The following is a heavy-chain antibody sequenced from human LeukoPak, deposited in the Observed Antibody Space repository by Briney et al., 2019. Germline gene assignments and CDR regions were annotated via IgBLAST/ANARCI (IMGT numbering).Heavy chain of an antibody. CDR1: GGSISSGGYY. CDR3: ARAAGRLFDY. V-gene: IGHV4-31*03. Sequence: SETLSVTCTVSGGSISSGGYYWSWIRQHPGKGLEWIGYIYYSGSTYYNPSLKSRVTISVDTSKNQFSLKLSSVTAADTAVYYCARAAGRLFDYWGQGTLVTVSS. J-gene: IGHJ4*02. CDR2: IYYSGST.